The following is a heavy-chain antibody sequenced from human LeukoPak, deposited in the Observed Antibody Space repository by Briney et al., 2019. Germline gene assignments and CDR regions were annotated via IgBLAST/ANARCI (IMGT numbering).Heavy chain of an antibody. D-gene: IGHD1-26*01. J-gene: IGHJ4*02. CDR2: ISSSGSTI. CDR1: GFTFSDYY. CDR3: AKDLGYRVGALGIDY. V-gene: IGHV3-11*04. Sequence: PGGSLRLSCAASGFTFSDYYMSWIRQAPGKGLEWVSYISSSGSTIYYADSVKSRFTISRDNAKNSLYLQMNSLRAEDSAVYHCAKDLGYRVGALGIDYWGLGTLVTVSS.